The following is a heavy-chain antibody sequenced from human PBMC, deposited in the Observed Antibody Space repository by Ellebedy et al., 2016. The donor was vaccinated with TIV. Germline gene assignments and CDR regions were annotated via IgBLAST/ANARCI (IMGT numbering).Heavy chain of an antibody. V-gene: IGHV3-23*01. CDR2: ISGSGGST. J-gene: IGHJ4*02. D-gene: IGHD3-22*01. CDR1: GFTFSSYA. Sequence: GESLKISXAASGFTFSSYAMSWVRQAPGKGLEWVSAISGSGGSTYYADSVKGRFTISRDNSKNTLYLQMNSLRAEDTAVFYCAKMGGSYDSSGYYYDYWGQGTLVTVSS. CDR3: AKMGGSYDSSGYYYDY.